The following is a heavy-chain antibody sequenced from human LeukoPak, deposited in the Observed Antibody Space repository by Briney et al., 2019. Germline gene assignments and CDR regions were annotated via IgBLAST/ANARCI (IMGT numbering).Heavy chain of an antibody. CDR3: AGHYCGGDCPHYYYYYYMDV. CDR1: GGSISSSSYY. Sequence: PSETLSLTCTVSGGSISSSSYYWGWIRQPPGKGLEWIGSIYYSGSTYYNPSLKSRVTISVDTSKNQFSLKLSSVTAADTAVYYCAGHYCGGDCPHYYYYYYMDVWGKGTTVTVSS. D-gene: IGHD2-21*01. V-gene: IGHV4-39*01. CDR2: IYYSGST. J-gene: IGHJ6*03.